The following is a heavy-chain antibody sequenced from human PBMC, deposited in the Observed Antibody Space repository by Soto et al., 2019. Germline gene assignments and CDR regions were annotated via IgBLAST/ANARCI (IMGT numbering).Heavy chain of an antibody. D-gene: IGHD6-6*01. CDR2: ISSSSSYI. Sequence: GSLRLSCAASGFTFSSYSMNWVRQAPGKGLEWVSSISSSSSYIYYADSVKGRFTISRDNAKNSLYLQMNSLRAEDTAVYYCARDIAARPEYNWFDPWGQGTLVTVSS. CDR1: GFTFSSYS. V-gene: IGHV3-21*01. CDR3: ARDIAARPEYNWFDP. J-gene: IGHJ5*02.